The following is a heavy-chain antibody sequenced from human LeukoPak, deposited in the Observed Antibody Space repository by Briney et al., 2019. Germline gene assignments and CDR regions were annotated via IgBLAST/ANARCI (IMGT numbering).Heavy chain of an antibody. CDR3: ARSATNWFDP. Sequence: GESLKISCKGSGYSFTSYWIGWVRQIPGKGLEWMGMIYPGDSDTRYSPSFQGQVTISADKSISTAYLQWSSLQASDTAMYYCARSATNWFDPWGQGTLVTDSS. CDR2: IYPGDSDT. CDR1: GYSFTSYW. D-gene: IGHD6-13*01. V-gene: IGHV5-51*01. J-gene: IGHJ5*02.